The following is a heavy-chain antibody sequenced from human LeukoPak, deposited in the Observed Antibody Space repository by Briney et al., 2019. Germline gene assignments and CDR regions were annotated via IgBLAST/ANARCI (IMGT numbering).Heavy chain of an antibody. CDR3: VRGTPTPGMDY. CDR1: GYPFSAHF. J-gene: IGHJ4*02. V-gene: IGHV7-4-1*02. D-gene: IGHD3-10*01. Sequence: ASARVSRKASGYPFSAHFLNWVRQAPGQGLEWMGNIDTTTGNPRYAQDFTGRFVFSLDTSVSTAYLQITSLKADDTAAYYCVRGTPTPGMDYWGQGTQVTVSS. CDR2: IDTTTGNP.